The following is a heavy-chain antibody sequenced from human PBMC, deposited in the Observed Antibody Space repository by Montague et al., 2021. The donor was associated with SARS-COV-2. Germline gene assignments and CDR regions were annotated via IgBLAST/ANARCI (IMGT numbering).Heavy chain of an antibody. D-gene: IGHD1-20*01. CDR3: VRDQGRSNWNYPDY. CDR1: GGSISSSSYY. V-gene: IGHV4-39*07. J-gene: IGHJ4*02. Sequence: SETLSLTCTVSGGSISSSSYYWGWIRQPPGKGLEWIGSIYYSGSTYYNPSLKSRVTISVDTSKNQFSLKLISVTAADTAVYYCVRDQGRSNWNYPDYWGQGTLVTVSS. CDR2: IYYSGST.